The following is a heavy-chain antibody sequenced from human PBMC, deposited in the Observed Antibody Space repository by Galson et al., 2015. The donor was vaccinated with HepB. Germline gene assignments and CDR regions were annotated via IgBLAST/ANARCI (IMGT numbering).Heavy chain of an antibody. V-gene: IGHV4-39*01. Sequence: SETLSLTCTVYGGSMRSSGFYWGWVRQPPGQGLEWIGSIYYSGSTYYNPSLRSRATTSVDTSKSQFSLRLISVTAADTAVYYCARQRDDSGHPRYVDSWGQGTLVTVSS. CDR1: GGSMRSSGFY. CDR2: IYYSGST. J-gene: IGHJ4*02. CDR3: ARQRDDSGHPRYVDS. D-gene: IGHD3-22*01.